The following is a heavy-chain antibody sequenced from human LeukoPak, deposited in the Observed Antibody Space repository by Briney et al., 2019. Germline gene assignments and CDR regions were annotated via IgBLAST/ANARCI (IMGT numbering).Heavy chain of an antibody. J-gene: IGHJ4*02. V-gene: IGHV3-7*01. CDR1: SSSSYY. Sequence: SSSSYYWGWIRQPPGKGLEWVANIKQDGSEKYYVDSVKGRFTISRDNAKNSLYLQMNSLRAEDTAVYYCSRGVIFMVGGQGTLVTVSS. D-gene: IGHD3-16*02. CDR3: SRGVIFMV. CDR2: IKQDGSEK.